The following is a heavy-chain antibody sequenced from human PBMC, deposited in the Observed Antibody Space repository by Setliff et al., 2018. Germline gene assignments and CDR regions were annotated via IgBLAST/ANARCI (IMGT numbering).Heavy chain of an antibody. Sequence: PSETLSLTCAVSGYSISSPHYWGWIRQPPGKGLGWIGSIKHSGNTYYNPSLKSRVTISVDTSNNQFSLKLTSVTAADTAVYYWARDGGDGYGVDAYAGGGFDIWGQGTMVTVSS. CDR3: ARDGGDGYGVDAYAGGGFDI. CDR2: IKHSGNT. V-gene: IGHV4-38-2*01. J-gene: IGHJ3*02. CDR1: GYSISSPHY. D-gene: IGHD4-17*01.